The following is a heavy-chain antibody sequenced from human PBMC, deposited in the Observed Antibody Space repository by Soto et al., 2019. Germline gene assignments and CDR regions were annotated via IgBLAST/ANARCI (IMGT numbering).Heavy chain of an antibody. CDR1: GVTVGSNY. CDR2: IYSGGST. V-gene: IGHV3-66*04. J-gene: IGHJ4*02. Sequence: EVQLVESGGGLVQRGGSLRLSCAASGVTVGSNYMSWVRQAPGKGLEWVSVIYSGGSTYYADSVKGRFTISRDNSKNTLYLQMNSLRAEDTAVYYCARHGYNYGGDYFDYWGQGTLVTVSS. CDR3: ARHGYNYGGDYFDY. D-gene: IGHD5-18*01.